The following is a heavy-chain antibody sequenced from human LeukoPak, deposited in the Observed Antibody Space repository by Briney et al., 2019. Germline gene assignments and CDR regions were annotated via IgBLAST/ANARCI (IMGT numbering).Heavy chain of an antibody. CDR3: ARASSGWSPFDY. V-gene: IGHV3-74*01. CDR2: INSDGSST. Sequence: GGSLRLSCAASGFTFSSHWMHWVRQAPGKGLVWVSRINSDGSSTSYADSVKGRFTISRDNAKNTLYLQMNSLRAEDTAVYYCARASSGWSPFDYWGQGTLLTVSS. J-gene: IGHJ4*02. D-gene: IGHD6-19*01. CDR1: GFTFSSHW.